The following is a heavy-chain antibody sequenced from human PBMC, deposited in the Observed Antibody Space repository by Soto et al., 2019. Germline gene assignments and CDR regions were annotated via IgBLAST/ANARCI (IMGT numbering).Heavy chain of an antibody. CDR2: IYFSGTT. CDR1: GGSVNSGNYY. V-gene: IGHV4-61*03. CDR3: ARAALVVVLPAAHPGGLNV. Sequence: SETLSLTCSVSGGSVNSGNYYWSWLRQSPGKGLEYIGYIYFSGTTNYNPSLKSRLTISMDTSKNHFSLNLTSVTAADTAVYYCARAALVVVLPAAHPGGLNVWGHGTSVTVSS. J-gene: IGHJ6*02. D-gene: IGHD2-2*01.